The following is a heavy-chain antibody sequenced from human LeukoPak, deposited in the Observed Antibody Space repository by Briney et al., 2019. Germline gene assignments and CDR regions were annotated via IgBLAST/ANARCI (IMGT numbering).Heavy chain of an antibody. CDR3: ARDFWSGYFHKVEGLNWFDP. V-gene: IGHV3-7*01. CDR1: GCTFSSYW. Sequence: PGGSLRLSCAASGCTFSSYWMSWVRQAPGTGLEWVANIKQDGSEKYYLDSVKGRFTISRDNANNSLYLQMHSLRAEDTAVYYCARDFWSGYFHKVEGLNWFDPWGQGTLVTVSS. J-gene: IGHJ5*02. D-gene: IGHD3-3*01. CDR2: IKQDGSEK.